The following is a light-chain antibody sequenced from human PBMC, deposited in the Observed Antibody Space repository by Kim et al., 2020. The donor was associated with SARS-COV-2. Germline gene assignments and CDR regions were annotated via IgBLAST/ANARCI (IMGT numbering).Light chain of an antibody. CDR3: QQRANWPPLT. CDR2: DAS. CDR1: QSVSSY. Sequence: SPGERATLSCRASQSVSSYLAWYQQKPGQAPRLLVYDASTRATGIPARFSGNGSGTDFTLTISSLEPEDFAVYYCQQRANWPPLTFGGGTKVDIK. V-gene: IGKV3-11*01. J-gene: IGKJ4*01.